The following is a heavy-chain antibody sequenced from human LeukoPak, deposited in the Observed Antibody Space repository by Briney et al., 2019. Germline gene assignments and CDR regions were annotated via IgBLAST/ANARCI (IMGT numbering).Heavy chain of an antibody. CDR2: INWNGGST. CDR3: AINGFSSGWYEPYYFDN. V-gene: IGHV3-20*04. CDR1: EFSVSTSS. Sequence: PGGSLRLSCEVSEFSVSTSSMSWVRQAPGKGLEWVSGINWNGGSTGYADSVKGRFTISRDNAKNSLYLQMNSLRAEDTAVYYCAINGFSSGWYEPYYFDNWGQGTLVTVSS. D-gene: IGHD6-19*01. J-gene: IGHJ4*02.